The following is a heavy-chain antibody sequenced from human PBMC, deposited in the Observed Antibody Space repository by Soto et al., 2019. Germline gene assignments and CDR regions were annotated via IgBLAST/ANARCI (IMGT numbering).Heavy chain of an antibody. V-gene: IGHV3-23*01. J-gene: IGHJ4*02. D-gene: IGHD3-22*01. CDR2: ISGRGGST. CDR3: ANERSFDTSVFYDYFHY. CDR1: GFTFSSYT. Sequence: EVQLLESGGGLVQPGGSLRLSCTASGFTFSSYTMSWVRQAPGQGLEWVSAISGRGGSTFYAGSVKGRFAISRDNSKNTLFLQTNSLRADDTAVYYCANERSFDTSVFYDYFHYWGQGTLVTVSS.